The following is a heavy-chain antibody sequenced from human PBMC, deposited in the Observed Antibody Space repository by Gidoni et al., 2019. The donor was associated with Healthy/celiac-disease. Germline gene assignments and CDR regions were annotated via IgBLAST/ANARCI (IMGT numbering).Heavy chain of an antibody. Sequence: QVQLQESGPGLVKPSETLSLTCTVSGGSISSYYWSWIRQPPGKGLEWIGYIYYSGSTNYNPSLKSRVTISVDTSKNQFSLKLSSVTAADTAVYYCAREFDYRLDYWGQGTLVTVSS. CDR2: IYYSGST. CDR1: GGSISSYY. D-gene: IGHD4-17*01. CDR3: AREFDYRLDY. V-gene: IGHV4-59*01. J-gene: IGHJ4*02.